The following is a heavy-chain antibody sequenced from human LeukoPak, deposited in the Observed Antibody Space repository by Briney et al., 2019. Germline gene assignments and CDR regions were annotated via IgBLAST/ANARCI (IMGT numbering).Heavy chain of an antibody. CDR1: GGSISSGGYS. V-gene: IGHV4-30-2*01. CDR2: IYHSGST. J-gene: IGHJ6*04. CDR3: ARGYEGNYYYYYGMDV. D-gene: IGHD1-1*01. Sequence: SETLSLTCAVSGGSISSGGYSWSWIRQPPGKGLEWIGYIYHSGSTYYNPSLKSRVTISVDRSKNQFSLKLSSVTAADTAVYYCARGYEGNYYYYYGMDVWGKGTTVIVSS.